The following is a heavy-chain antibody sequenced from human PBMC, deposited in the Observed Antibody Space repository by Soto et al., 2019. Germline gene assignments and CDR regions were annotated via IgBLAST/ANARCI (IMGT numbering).Heavy chain of an antibody. D-gene: IGHD3-10*01. Sequence: PSETLSLTCAVYGGSFSGYYWSWIRQPPGKGLEWIGEINHSGSTNYNPSLKSRVTISVDTSKNQFSLKLSSVTAADTAVYYCARGVRGVIIGYYYYGTDVWGQGTTVT. J-gene: IGHJ6*02. CDR3: ARGVRGVIIGYYYYGTDV. CDR2: INHSGST. CDR1: GGSFSGYY. V-gene: IGHV4-34*01.